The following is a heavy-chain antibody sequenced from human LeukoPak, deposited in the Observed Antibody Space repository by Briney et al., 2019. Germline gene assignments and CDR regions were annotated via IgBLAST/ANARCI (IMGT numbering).Heavy chain of an antibody. D-gene: IGHD2/OR15-2a*01. CDR3: ARDSIPLAESYYHHYGLDV. CDR2: PSYHRPKK. V-gene: IGHV3-33*04. J-gene: IGHJ6*02. CDR1: APTFSSHR. Sequence: PGPSLRLSCAAPAPTFSSHRIHPLRQPPAHRPHPAAAPSYHRPKKYYADSVKGRFIISRDNSRNTLYLQMNSLRVEDTTVYYCARDSIPLAESYYHHYGLDVWGQGTTVSVSS.